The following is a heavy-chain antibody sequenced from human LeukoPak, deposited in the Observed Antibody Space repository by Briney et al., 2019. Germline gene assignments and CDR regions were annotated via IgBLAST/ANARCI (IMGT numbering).Heavy chain of an antibody. Sequence: SETLSLTCTVSGGSLSSASYYWSWIRQPAGKGLEWIGRIYTSGSTNYTPSLKSRVTISVDTSKNQFSLKLSSVTAADTAVYYCARATNYYGSGSYYRAPARFDPWGQGTLVTVSS. V-gene: IGHV4-61*02. CDR3: ARATNYYGSGSYYRAPARFDP. CDR2: IYTSGST. J-gene: IGHJ5*02. CDR1: GGSLSSASYY. D-gene: IGHD3-10*01.